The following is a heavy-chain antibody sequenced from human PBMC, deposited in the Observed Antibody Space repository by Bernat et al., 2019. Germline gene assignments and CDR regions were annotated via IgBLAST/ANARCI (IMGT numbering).Heavy chain of an antibody. Sequence: QVQLVGSGGGVVQPGRSLRLSCAASGFTLSHYALHWVRQAPGQGLEWVAAISYDGSKQYYADSVKGRFTISRDDSKSILYLQMNSLRVEDTAVYYCAGAPGGLDYWGQGILVTVSS. V-gene: IGHV3-30-3*01. CDR3: AGAPGGLDY. CDR1: GFTLSHYA. CDR2: ISYDGSKQ. J-gene: IGHJ4*02. D-gene: IGHD3-10*01.